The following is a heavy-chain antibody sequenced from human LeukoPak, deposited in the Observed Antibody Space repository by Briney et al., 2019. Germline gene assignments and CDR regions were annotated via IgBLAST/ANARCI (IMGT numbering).Heavy chain of an antibody. CDR1: GGSISSYY. V-gene: IGHV4-59*01. CDR2: IYYNGST. Sequence: PSETLSLTCTVSGGSISSYYWSWIRQPPGKGLEWIGFIYYNGSTNYIPSLKSRVTISVDTSKNQFSLKLTSVTAADTAVYFCASGRRAGWNSQPPDYWGQGTLVTVSS. J-gene: IGHJ4*02. CDR3: ASGRRAGWNSQPPDY. D-gene: IGHD1/OR15-1a*01.